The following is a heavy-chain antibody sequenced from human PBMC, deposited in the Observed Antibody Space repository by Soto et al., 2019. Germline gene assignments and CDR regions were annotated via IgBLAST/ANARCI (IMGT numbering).Heavy chain of an antibody. CDR1: GCTFRSQG. Sequence: GESMKNSWAASGCTFRSQGMSWVRQAPGKGLEWVSGISGSGYSTYYADSVKGRFTISRDNSKNTLYLQMNSLRAEDTALYYCAKAGWKYYITRIDYYYAMDVWGQGTTVTVSS. V-gene: IGHV3-23*01. D-gene: IGHD3-10*01. CDR2: ISGSGYST. CDR3: AKAGWKYYITRIDYYYAMDV. J-gene: IGHJ6*02.